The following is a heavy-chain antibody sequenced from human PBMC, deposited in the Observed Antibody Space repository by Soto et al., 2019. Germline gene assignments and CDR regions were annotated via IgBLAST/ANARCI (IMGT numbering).Heavy chain of an antibody. Sequence: EVQLLESGGGLVQPGGSLRLSCTSSGFTFSRYAMTWVRQAPGKGLEWVSGLSDSGGSIYYADSVKGRFTISRDNSMNTLYLQMSTLRAEDTALYYCVTVSSSCYAGCFDCWGQGNRVTVS. D-gene: IGHD2-2*01. V-gene: IGHV3-23*01. CDR1: GFTFSRYA. J-gene: IGHJ4*02. CDR3: VTVSSSCYAGCFDC. CDR2: LSDSGGSI.